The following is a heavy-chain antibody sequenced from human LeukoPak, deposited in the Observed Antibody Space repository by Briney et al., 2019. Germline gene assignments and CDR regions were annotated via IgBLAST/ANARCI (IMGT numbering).Heavy chain of an antibody. CDR1: GYSISSGYY. J-gene: IGHJ5*02. Sequence: SETLSLTCAVPGYSISSGYYWGWIRQPPGKGLEWIGSIYHSGSTYYNPSLKSRVTISVDTSKNQFSLKLSSVTAADTAVYYCARDPSGSFTNWFDPWGQGTLVTVSS. V-gene: IGHV4-38-2*02. CDR2: IYHSGST. D-gene: IGHD3-10*01. CDR3: ARDPSGSFTNWFDP.